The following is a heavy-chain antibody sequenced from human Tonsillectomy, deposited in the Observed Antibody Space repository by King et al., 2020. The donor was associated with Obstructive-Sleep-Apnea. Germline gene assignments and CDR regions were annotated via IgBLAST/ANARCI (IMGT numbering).Heavy chain of an antibody. Sequence: VQLQESGPGLVKPSETLSLTCTVSGGSISNYYWSWIRQPPGKGLECIGYIYYSGSPNYNPSLKSRVAISVDTSRNQFSLKLSSVTAADTAVYYCAKVKGGTTWFLHGMDVWGQGTTVTVSS. CDR1: GGSISNYY. J-gene: IGHJ6*02. CDR3: AKVKGGTTWFLHGMDV. CDR2: IYYSGSP. D-gene: IGHD6-13*01. V-gene: IGHV4-59*01.